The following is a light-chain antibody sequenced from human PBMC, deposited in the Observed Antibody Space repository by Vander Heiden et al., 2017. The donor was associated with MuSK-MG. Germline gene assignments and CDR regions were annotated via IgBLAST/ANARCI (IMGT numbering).Light chain of an antibody. CDR1: QSVLYSPNNKNY. CDR2: WAS. Sequence: DIVMTQSPDSLAVCLGERATINCKSSQSVLYSPNNKNYLAWHQQKPGQPPKLLIYWASSRDSGVPDRFSGSGSGTYFTLTISSLQAEDVAVYYCHHYYSPPWTFGQGTKVEI. J-gene: IGKJ1*01. V-gene: IGKV4-1*01. CDR3: HHYYSPPWT.